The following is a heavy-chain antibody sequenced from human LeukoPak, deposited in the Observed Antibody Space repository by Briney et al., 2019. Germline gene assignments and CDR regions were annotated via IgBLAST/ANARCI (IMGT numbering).Heavy chain of an antibody. V-gene: IGHV1-69*06. J-gene: IGHJ4*02. CDR3: ARAPSPYYYDSSAYYSDY. Sequence: SVKVSCKASGGTFSSYAISWVRQAPGQGLEWMGGIIPIFGTANYAQKFQGRVTFTGDTSIRTAYMEVSSLTSEDTAVYYCARAPSPYYYDSSAYYSDYWGQGTLVTVSS. D-gene: IGHD3-22*01. CDR2: IIPIFGTA. CDR1: GGTFSSYA.